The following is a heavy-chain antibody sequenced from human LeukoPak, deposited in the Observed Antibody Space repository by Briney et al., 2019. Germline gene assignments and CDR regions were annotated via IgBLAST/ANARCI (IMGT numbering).Heavy chain of an antibody. CDR1: GFTFSNYW. D-gene: IGHD3-22*01. Sequence: GGPLRLSCAASGFTFSNYWMHWLRQVRKVVVVWVSRINSDGGRTRYDDSVKGRVTISRDHAKISLYLQINSLRAEDRAVYYCARADYYDSSSYPQAFDYWGQGTLVTVSS. J-gene: IGHJ4*02. V-gene: IGHV3-74*01. CDR2: INSDGGRT. CDR3: ARADYYDSSSYPQAFDY.